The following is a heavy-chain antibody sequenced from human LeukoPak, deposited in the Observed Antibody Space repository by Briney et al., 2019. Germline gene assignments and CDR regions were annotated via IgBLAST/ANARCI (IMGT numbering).Heavy chain of an antibody. CDR1: GYTFTSYG. CDR3: AGDPLYCSGGSCYAVSYYYYGMDF. J-gene: IGHJ6*04. CDR2: ISAYNGNT. V-gene: IGHV1-18*04. Sequence: ASVKVSCKASGYTFTSYGISWVRQAPGQGLEWMGWISAYNGNTNYAQKLQGRVTMTTDTSTSTAYMELRSLRSDDTAVYYCAGDPLYCSGGSCYAVSYYYYGMDFWGKGTTVTVSS. D-gene: IGHD2-15*01.